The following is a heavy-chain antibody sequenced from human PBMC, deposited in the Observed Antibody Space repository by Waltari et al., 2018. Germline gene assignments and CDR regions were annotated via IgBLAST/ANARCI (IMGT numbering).Heavy chain of an antibody. CDR1: GYPIITYAFS. CDR3: ARQDGLAAGGKGYFYMDV. CDR2: IHHNGNT. V-gene: IGHV4-38-2*01. Sequence: QVQLQESGPGLLKPSETLSLHCVVSGYPIITYAFSWGWIRQSPGKGLEWIGTIHHNGNTYYNPSLRSRATISVDTSKNQFYLKMNSVTATDTAVYYCARQDGLAAGGKGYFYMDVWGRGTTVIVSS. D-gene: IGHD6-25*01. J-gene: IGHJ6*03.